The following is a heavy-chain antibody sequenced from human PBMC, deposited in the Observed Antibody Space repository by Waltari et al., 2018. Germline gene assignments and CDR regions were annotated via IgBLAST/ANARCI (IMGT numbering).Heavy chain of an antibody. Sequence: EVQLLESGGGLVQPGGSLRLSCAASGFTFSSYAMSWVRQAPGKGLEWVSAISGSGGSTDYADSVKGRFTISRDNSKNTLYLQMNSLRAEDTAVYYCAKAPNYYDSSGYYYDYWGQGTLVTVSS. CDR1: GFTFSSYA. V-gene: IGHV3-23*01. CDR2: ISGSGGST. CDR3: AKAPNYYDSSGYYYDY. J-gene: IGHJ4*02. D-gene: IGHD3-22*01.